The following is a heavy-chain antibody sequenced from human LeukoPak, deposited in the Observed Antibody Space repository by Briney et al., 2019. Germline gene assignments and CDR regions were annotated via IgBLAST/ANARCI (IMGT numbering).Heavy chain of an antibody. CDR1: GGSFSGYY. D-gene: IGHD3/OR15-3a*01. V-gene: IGHV4-34*01. CDR2: INHSGST. J-gene: IGHJ5*02. CDR3: ARKERGLYNWLDP. Sequence: SETLSLTCAVYGGSFSGYYWSWIRQPPGKGLEWIGEINHSGSTNYNPSLKSRVTISVDTSKNQFSLKLSSVTAADTAVYYCARKERGLYNWLDPWGQGTLVTVSS.